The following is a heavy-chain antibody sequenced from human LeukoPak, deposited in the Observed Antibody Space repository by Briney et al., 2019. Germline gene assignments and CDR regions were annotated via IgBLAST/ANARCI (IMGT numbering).Heavy chain of an antibody. V-gene: IGHV3-53*01. CDR2: IYSDNT. J-gene: IGHJ4*02. CDR3: ARRAGAYSHPYDY. D-gene: IGHD4/OR15-4a*01. CDR1: GYTLTELS. Sequence: GASVKVSCKVSGYTLTELSMHWVRQAPGKGLEWVSFIYSDNTHYSDSVKGRFTISRDNSKNTLYLQMNSLRAEDTAVYYCARRAGAYSHPYDYWGQGTLVTVSS.